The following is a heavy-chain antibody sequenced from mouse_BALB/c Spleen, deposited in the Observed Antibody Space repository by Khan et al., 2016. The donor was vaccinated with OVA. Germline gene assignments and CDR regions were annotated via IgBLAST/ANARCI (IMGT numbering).Heavy chain of an antibody. V-gene: IGHV3-2*02. CDR1: GYSITSDYA. J-gene: IGHJ2*01. CDR3: ARSWTISTVVATDFDS. D-gene: IGHD1-1*01. CDR2: IKYSGST. Sequence: EVQLQESGPGLVKPSQSLSLTCTVTGYSITSDYAWNWIRQFPGNKLEWMGYIKYSGSTSYNPSLKSRITITRNTSQNQFFLQLSSVTTEDTATYYCARSWTISTVVATDFDSWGHGTTLTVSS.